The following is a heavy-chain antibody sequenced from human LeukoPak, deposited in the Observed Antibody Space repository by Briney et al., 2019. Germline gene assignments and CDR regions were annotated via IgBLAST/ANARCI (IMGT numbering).Heavy chain of an antibody. Sequence: PSETLSLTCTVSGGSISSSSYYWSWIRQPPGKGLEWIGYIFYSGNTNYNPSLKSRVTISVDTSKNQFSLKLSSVTAADTAVYYCARHRADWGWAAFDIWGQGTMVTVSS. CDR1: GGSISSSSYY. CDR3: ARHRADWGWAAFDI. D-gene: IGHD7-27*01. CDR2: IFYSGNT. J-gene: IGHJ3*02. V-gene: IGHV4-61*05.